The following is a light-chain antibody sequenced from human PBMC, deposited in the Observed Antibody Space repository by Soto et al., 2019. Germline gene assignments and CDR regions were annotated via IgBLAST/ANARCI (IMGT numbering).Light chain of an antibody. CDR3: QQSYSRPRT. V-gene: IGKV1-39*01. CDR1: QSISRY. CDR2: SAS. J-gene: IGKJ1*01. Sequence: DVQMTQSPSSLSPSLRDRVTITFRASQSISRYLNWYQQKPGKAPNLLIYSASILESGVPSRFSGSGSGTDFTLTISSLQPEDFATYFCQQSYSRPRTFGQGTKVDI.